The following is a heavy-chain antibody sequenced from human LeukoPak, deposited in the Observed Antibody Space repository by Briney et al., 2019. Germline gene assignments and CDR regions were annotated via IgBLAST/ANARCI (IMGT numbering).Heavy chain of an antibody. V-gene: IGHV3-21*01. Sequence: PGGSLRLSCTFSGLTFRSYWMNWVRQAPGKGLEWVSSISRSGNFIYYGDSVKGRFTISRDNAKNSLYLQMNSLRAEDTAVYYCARVETTGRTWGQGTLVSVS. J-gene: IGHJ4*02. CDR2: ISRSGNFI. D-gene: IGHD1-14*01. CDR3: ARVETTGRT. CDR1: GLTFRSYW.